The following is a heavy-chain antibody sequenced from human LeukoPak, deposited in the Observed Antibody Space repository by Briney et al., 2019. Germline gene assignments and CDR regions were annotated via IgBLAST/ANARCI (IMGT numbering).Heavy chain of an antibody. CDR3: ARVSAGCSGGSCYHNYFDY. V-gene: IGHV1-8*03. Sequence: ASVKVSCKASGYTFTSYDINWVRQATGQGLEWMGWMNPNSGNTGYAQKFQGRVTITRNTSISTAYMELSSLRSEDTAVYYCARVSAGCSGGSCYHNYFDYWGQGTLVTVSS. J-gene: IGHJ4*02. CDR2: MNPNSGNT. D-gene: IGHD2-15*01. CDR1: GYTFTSYD.